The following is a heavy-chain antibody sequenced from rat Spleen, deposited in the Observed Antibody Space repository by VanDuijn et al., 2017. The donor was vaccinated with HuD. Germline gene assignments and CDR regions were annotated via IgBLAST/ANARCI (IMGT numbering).Heavy chain of an antibody. J-gene: IGHJ2*01. CDR1: GFTFSNYY. CDR2: ISTGGINT. Sequence: EVQLVESGGGLVQPGRSLKLSCAASGFTFSNYYMAWVRQAPTKGLEWVAYISTGGINTYYPDSVKGRFTISRDNAENTVYLQMNSLRSEDTATYYCAVSGFGYWGQGIMVTVSS. CDR3: AVSGFGY. D-gene: IGHD4-4*01. V-gene: IGHV5-25*01.